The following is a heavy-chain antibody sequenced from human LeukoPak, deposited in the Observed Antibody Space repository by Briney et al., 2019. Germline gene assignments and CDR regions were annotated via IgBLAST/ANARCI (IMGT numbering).Heavy chain of an antibody. J-gene: IGHJ4*02. CDR2: IKQDGSET. D-gene: IGHD4-17*01. CDR1: GFTFSSYW. Sequence: PGGSLRLSCAASGFTFSSYWMSWVRQAPGKGLEWVANIKQDGSETSYVDSVKGRFTISRDNAKNSLYLQMNSLRAEDTAVYHCARVSYGDYCDYWGQGTLVTVSS. V-gene: IGHV3-7*01. CDR3: ARVSYGDYCDY.